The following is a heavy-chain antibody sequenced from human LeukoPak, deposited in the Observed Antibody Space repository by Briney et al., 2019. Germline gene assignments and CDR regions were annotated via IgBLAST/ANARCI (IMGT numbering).Heavy chain of an antibody. D-gene: IGHD1-26*01. V-gene: IGHV3-49*03. CDR3: TRVRELLGEFDYYYGMDV. Sequence: GGSLRLSCTASGFTFDDYAMSWFRQAPGKGLEWVGFIRSKAYGGTTEYAASVKGRFTISRDDSKSIAYLQMNRLKTEDTAVYYCTRVRELLGEFDYYYGMDVWGQGTTVTVSS. J-gene: IGHJ6*02. CDR2: IRSKAYGGTT. CDR1: GFTFDDYA.